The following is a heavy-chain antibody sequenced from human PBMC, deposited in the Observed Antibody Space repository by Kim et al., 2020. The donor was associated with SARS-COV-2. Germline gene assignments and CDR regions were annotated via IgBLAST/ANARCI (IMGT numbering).Heavy chain of an antibody. J-gene: IGHJ6*02. CDR1: GGTFSSYA. CDR3: ATEKDIVVVPAADYYYYGMDV. D-gene: IGHD2-2*01. CDR2: IIPIFGTA. Sequence: SVKVSCKASGGTFSSYAISWVRQAPGQGLEWMGGIIPIFGTANYAQKFQGRVTITADESTSTAYMELSSLRSEDTAVYYCATEKDIVVVPAADYYYYGMDVWGQGTTVTVSS. V-gene: IGHV1-69*13.